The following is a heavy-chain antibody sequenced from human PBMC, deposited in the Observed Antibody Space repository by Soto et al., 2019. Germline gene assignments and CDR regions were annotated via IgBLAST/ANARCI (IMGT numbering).Heavy chain of an antibody. CDR2: ISSGGST. CDR1: ELTFGSIA. D-gene: IGHD6-6*01. CDR3: ASPGGSSSY. V-gene: IGHV3-23*01. Sequence: EVQLLESGGGLVQPGGPLSLSVAGSELTFGSIALTWFRQAPGKGLEWVSAISSGGSTYYADSVKGRFTMSRDTSKNRLYLQMNSLRAEETAVYYCASPGGSSSYWGQGTLVTVYS. J-gene: IGHJ4*02.